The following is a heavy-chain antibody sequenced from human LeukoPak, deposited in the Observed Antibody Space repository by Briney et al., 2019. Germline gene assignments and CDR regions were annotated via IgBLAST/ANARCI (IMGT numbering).Heavy chain of an antibody. J-gene: IGHJ5*02. V-gene: IGHV4-4*07. D-gene: IGHD2-2*01. CDR1: GGSISSHY. CDR3: AGRYCSSTSCYLRGFDP. CDR2: IYTSGST. Sequence: SETLSLTCTVSGGSISSHYWSWIRQPAGKGLEWIGRIYTSGSTNYNPSLKSRVTMSVDTSKNQFSLKLSSVTAADTAVYYCAGRYCSSTSCYLRGFDPWGQGTLVTVSS.